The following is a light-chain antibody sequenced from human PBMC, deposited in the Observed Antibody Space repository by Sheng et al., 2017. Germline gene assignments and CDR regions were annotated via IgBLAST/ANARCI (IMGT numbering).Light chain of an antibody. CDR3: QQYNSLWT. Sequence: DIQMTQSPSTLSASVGDRVTITCRASQSINDYLAWYQQKPGKAPKLLIYKASTLESGVPSRFSGSGSGTKFTLTITSLQPDDFATYYCQQYNSLWTFGQGTKVEIK. V-gene: IGKV1-5*03. CDR2: KAS. J-gene: IGKJ1*01. CDR1: QSINDY.